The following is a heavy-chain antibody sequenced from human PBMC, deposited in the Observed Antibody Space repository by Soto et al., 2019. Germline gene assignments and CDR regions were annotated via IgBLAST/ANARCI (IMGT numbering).Heavy chain of an antibody. V-gene: IGHV3-7*04. CDR2: MNQDGGEK. Sequence: EVQLVESGGGLVQPGGSLRLSCAASGFTFSSYWMTWFRQAPGKGLEWVADMNQDGGEKDYVDSMKGRFTISRDNAKTSLCPQMNSLRVEDTAVYYCARVDCSPSNCYKLYYGRDVWGQGTTVTVS. J-gene: IGHJ6*02. CDR3: ARVDCSPSNCYKLYYGRDV. CDR1: GFTFSSYW. D-gene: IGHD2-15*01.